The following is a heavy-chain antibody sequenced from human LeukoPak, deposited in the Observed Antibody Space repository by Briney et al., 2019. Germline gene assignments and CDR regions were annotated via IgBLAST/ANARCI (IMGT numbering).Heavy chain of an antibody. CDR2: INPNSGGT. D-gene: IGHD3-22*01. CDR1: GYTFTGYY. CDR3: ASMYYYDSSGTTDYYYVDV. Sequence: ASVKVSCKASGYTFTGYYMHWVRQAPGQGLEWMGWINPNSGGTNYAQKFQGRVTMTRDTSISTAYMELSRLRSDDTAVYYCASMYYYDSSGTTDYYYVDVWGKGTTVTVSS. J-gene: IGHJ6*03. V-gene: IGHV1-2*02.